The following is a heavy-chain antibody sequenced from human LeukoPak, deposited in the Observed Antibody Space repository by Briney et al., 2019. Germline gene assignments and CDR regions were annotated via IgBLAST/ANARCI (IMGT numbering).Heavy chain of an antibody. D-gene: IGHD3-22*01. CDR1: GFTFSSYA. Sequence: PGGSLRLSCAAPGFTFSSYAMHWVRQAPGKGLEFVSAISSNGDSTYYANSVKGRFTISRDNSKNTLYLQMGSLRAEDMAVYYCARGYYDTDYWGQGTLVTVSS. V-gene: IGHV3-64*01. J-gene: IGHJ4*02. CDR2: ISSNGDST. CDR3: ARGYYDTDY.